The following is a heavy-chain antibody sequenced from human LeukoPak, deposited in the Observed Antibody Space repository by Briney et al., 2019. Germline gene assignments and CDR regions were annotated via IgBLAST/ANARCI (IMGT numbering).Heavy chain of an antibody. CDR1: GYTFTSYG. CDR2: ISAYNGNT. CDR3: ARDVDSGYDSVYYYYFGMDV. J-gene: IGHJ6*02. D-gene: IGHD5-12*01. V-gene: IGHV1-18*01. Sequence: ASVKVSCKASGYTFTSYGISWVRQAPGQGLEWMGWISAYNGNTNYAQKLQGRVTMTTDTSTSTAYMELRSLRSDDTAVYYCARDVDSGYDSVYYYYFGMDVWGQGTTVTVSS.